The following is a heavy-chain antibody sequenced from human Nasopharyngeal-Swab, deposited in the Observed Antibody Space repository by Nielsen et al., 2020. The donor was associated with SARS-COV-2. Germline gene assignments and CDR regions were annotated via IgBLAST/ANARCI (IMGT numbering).Heavy chain of an antibody. D-gene: IGHD5-12*01. V-gene: IGHV3-21*01. J-gene: IGHJ6*02. CDR3: ARGRGGGYDPWGYYYYDMDV. CDR1: GFTLSSNS. CDR2: ISTSSSYI. Sequence: GGSLRLSCAVSGFTLSSNSMNWVRQAPGQGLEWVSSISTSSSYIYYADSVTGRFTISRDNPKTSLYLQMNSLRAEDTAVYYCARGRGGGYDPWGYYYYDMDVWGHGTTVTVSS.